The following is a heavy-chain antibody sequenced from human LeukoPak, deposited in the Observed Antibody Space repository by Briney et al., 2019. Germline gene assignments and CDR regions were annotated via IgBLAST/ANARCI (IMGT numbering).Heavy chain of an antibody. CDR3: AKDVSRILTGARNYFDS. V-gene: IGHV3-30*02. Sequence: HPGGSLRLSCAASGFTFSSYGMHWVRQAPGKGLEWVAFIRYDERNKYYSDSVKGRFTISRDNSKNTLYLQMNSLRAEDTAVYYCAKDVSRILTGARNYFDSWGQGTLVTVSS. CDR2: IRYDERNK. J-gene: IGHJ4*02. CDR1: GFTFSSYG. D-gene: IGHD3-9*01.